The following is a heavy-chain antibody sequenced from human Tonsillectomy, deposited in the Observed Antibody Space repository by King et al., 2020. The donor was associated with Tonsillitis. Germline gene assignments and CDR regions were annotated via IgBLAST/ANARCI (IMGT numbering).Heavy chain of an antibody. V-gene: IGHV4-34*01. J-gene: IGHJ6*03. Sequence: VQLQQWGAGLLKPSETLSLTCAVYGGSFSGYYWSWIRQPPGKGLEWIGEINHSGGTNYNPSLKSRVTISVDTSRNQFSLKLSSVTAADTAVYFCARTFVVVPAAISYMDVWGKGTTVTVSS. D-gene: IGHD2-2*01. CDR2: INHSGGT. CDR3: ARTFVVVPAAISYMDV. CDR1: GGSFSGYY.